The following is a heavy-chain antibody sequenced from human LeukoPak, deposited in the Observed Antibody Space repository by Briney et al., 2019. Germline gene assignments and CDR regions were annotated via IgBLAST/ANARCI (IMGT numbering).Heavy chain of an antibody. CDR2: INIAVGRT. Sequence: GGSLRLSCAASGFTFSSYAMSWVRQAPGKGLEWVSAINIAVGRTFYADSVKGRFTISRDNSKNTLYLQMNSLRAEDTAVYYCARDGGPLNYYDSSGGDYWGQGTLVTVSS. V-gene: IGHV3-23*01. J-gene: IGHJ4*02. D-gene: IGHD3-22*01. CDR1: GFTFSSYA. CDR3: ARDGGPLNYYDSSGGDY.